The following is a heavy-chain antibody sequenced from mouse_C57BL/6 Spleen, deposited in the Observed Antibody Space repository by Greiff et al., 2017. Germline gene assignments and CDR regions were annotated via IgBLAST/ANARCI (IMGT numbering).Heavy chain of an antibody. Sequence: QVHVKQSGPGLVQPSQSLSITCTVSGFSLTSYGVHWVRQSPGKGLEWLGAIWSGGSTDYNAAFISRLSISKDNSKSQVFFKMNSLQADDTAIYYCARNDDYGSSLYAMDYWGQGTSVTVSS. D-gene: IGHD1-1*01. J-gene: IGHJ4*01. CDR1: GFSLTSYG. CDR2: IWSGGST. CDR3: ARNDDYGSSLYAMDY. V-gene: IGHV2-2*01.